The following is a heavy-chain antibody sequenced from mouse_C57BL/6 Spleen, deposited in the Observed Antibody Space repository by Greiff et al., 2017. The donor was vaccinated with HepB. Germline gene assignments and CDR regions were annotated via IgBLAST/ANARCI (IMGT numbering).Heavy chain of an antibody. CDR2: ISGGGGNT. CDR3: ARDTTVVANYCAMDY. CDR1: GFTFSSYT. V-gene: IGHV5-9*01. J-gene: IGHJ4*01. Sequence: EVKVVESGGGLVKPGGSLKLSCAASGFTFSSYTMSWVRQTPEKRLEWVATISGGGGNTYYPDSVKGRFTISRDNAKNTLYLQMSSLRSEDTALYYCARDTTVVANYCAMDYWGQGTSVTVSS. D-gene: IGHD1-1*01.